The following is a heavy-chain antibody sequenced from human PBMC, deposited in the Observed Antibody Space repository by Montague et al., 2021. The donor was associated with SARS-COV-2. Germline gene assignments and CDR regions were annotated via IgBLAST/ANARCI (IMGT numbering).Heavy chain of an antibody. J-gene: IGHJ4*02. Sequence: SETLSLTCAVYGGSFSGYYWNWIRQPPGKGLEWIGEINHSGSTNYNPSLKSRVTMSVDTSKNQFSLKLRSVTAADTAVYYCARGARQGYGFRLGSFDYWGQGTLVTVSS. CDR1: GGSFSGYY. V-gene: IGHV4-34*01. CDR2: INHSGST. D-gene: IGHD3-10*01. CDR3: ARGARQGYGFRLGSFDY.